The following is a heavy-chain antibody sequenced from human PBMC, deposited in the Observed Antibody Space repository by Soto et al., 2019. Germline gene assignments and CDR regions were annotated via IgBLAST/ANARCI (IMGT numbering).Heavy chain of an antibody. J-gene: IGHJ4*02. D-gene: IGHD2-21*01. CDR2: VSGYNDKT. Sequence: QVQLVQSGAELKKPGASVKVSCKASGYTFTNHGISWVRQAPGQGLEWVGWVSGYNDKTKSAQKFQGRVTMTTDTSTNTAYMELRSLRSDDTAVYFCAGDFYPVAYFFDYWGQGTLVTVSS. CDR3: AGDFYPVAYFFDY. CDR1: GYTFTNHG. V-gene: IGHV1-18*04.